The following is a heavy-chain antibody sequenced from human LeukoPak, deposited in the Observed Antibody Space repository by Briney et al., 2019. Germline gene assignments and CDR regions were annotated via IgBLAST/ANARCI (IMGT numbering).Heavy chain of an antibody. CDR1: GFTFSSYE. J-gene: IGHJ4*02. Sequence: HPGGSLRLSCAVSGFTFSSYEMNWVRQAPGKGLEWVSYISRSGTTIYYADSVKGRFTISRDNAKNSLYLQMNSLRAEDTAVYYCAREMHGDDDYWRQGTLVTVSS. CDR2: ISRSGTTI. CDR3: AREMHGDDDY. V-gene: IGHV3-48*03. D-gene: IGHD4-17*01.